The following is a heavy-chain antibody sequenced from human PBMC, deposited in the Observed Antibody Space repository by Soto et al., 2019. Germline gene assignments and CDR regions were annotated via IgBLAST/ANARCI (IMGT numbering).Heavy chain of an antibody. D-gene: IGHD2-2*01. J-gene: IGHJ6*02. CDR3: AKDTCSSTSCHYYYGMDV. Sequence: LRLSCAASGFTFDDYTMHWVRQAPGKGLEWVSLISWDGGSTYYADSVKGRFTISRDNSKNSLYLQMNSLRTEDTALYYCAKDTCSSTSCHYYYGMDVWGQGTTVTVSS. V-gene: IGHV3-43*01. CDR1: GFTFDDYT. CDR2: ISWDGGST.